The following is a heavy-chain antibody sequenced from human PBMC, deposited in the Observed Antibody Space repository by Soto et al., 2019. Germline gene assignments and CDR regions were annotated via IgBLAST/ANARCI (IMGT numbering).Heavy chain of an antibody. CDR2: ISTYNGNT. J-gene: IGHJ6*02. V-gene: IGHV1-18*01. CDR3: AREGVAPYYYYGRDV. Sequence: QVQLVQSGAEVKKPGASVKVSCKASGYTFTRSGISWVRLAPGQGLEWMGWISTYNGNTNYAQTFQDRVTMTTDTTTSTASMDLRSLRSNDTAVDYCAREGVAPYYYYGRDVWGQGTPGSVSS. D-gene: IGHD5-12*01. CDR1: GYTFTRSG.